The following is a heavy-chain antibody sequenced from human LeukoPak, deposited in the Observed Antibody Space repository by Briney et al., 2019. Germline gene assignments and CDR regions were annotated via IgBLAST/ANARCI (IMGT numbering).Heavy chain of an antibody. J-gene: IGHJ4*02. D-gene: IGHD5-18*01. Sequence: PGGSLRLSCAASGFTFSSYSMSWVRQPPGKGLEWIGTVYYSGSTYYNPSLKSRVTISIDTSKNQFSLTLSSVTTADAAVYYCARGQKYRNGYTVTELGSGYFAYWGQGTLVTVSS. CDR1: GFTFSSYS. CDR2: VYYSGST. CDR3: ARGQKYRNGYTVTELGSGYFAY. V-gene: IGHV4-59*01.